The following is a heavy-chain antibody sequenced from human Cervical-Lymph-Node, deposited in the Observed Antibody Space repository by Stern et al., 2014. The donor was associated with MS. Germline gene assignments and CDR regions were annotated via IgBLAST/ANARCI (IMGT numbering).Heavy chain of an antibody. J-gene: IGHJ4*02. Sequence: QVTLKESGPTLVKPTQTLTLTCTFSGFSLTTRGVGVGWLRQPPGKALEWLAVIYWDDDKRYSPSLKSRLTVTKDASKNQVVLTMTNMDPADTGTYYGVRSFFRAGWQISYFFDYWGLGTLVTVSS. CDR2: IYWDDDK. V-gene: IGHV2-5*02. CDR3: VRSFFRAGWQISYFFDY. CDR1: GFSLTTRGVG. D-gene: IGHD5-24*01.